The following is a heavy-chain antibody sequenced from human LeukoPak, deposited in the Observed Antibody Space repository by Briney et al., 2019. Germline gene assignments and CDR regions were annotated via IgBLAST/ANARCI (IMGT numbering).Heavy chain of an antibody. D-gene: IGHD6-13*01. J-gene: IGHJ6*02. CDR2: INHSGST. CDR1: GGSFSGYY. Sequence: SETLSLTCAVYGGSFSGYYWSWIRQPPGKGLEWIGEINHSGSTNYNPSLKSRVTISVDTSKNQFSLKLSSVTAADTAAYYCARNIRSSRLKMRYCYYYGMDVWGQGTTVTVSS. V-gene: IGHV4-34*01. CDR3: ARNIRSSRLKMRYCYYYGMDV.